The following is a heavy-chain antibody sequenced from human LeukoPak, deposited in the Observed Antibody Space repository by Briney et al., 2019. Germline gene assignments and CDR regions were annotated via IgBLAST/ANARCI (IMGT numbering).Heavy chain of an antibody. CDR1: GFTVSSDH. Sequence: RTGGSLRLSCAASGFTVSSDHMSWVRQAPGKGLEWVSVIYSGGSTYYADSVKGRFTISRDKSKNTVYLQMNSLRFEDTAMYYCARNWFDPWGQGTLVTVSS. J-gene: IGHJ5*02. V-gene: IGHV3-53*05. CDR2: IYSGGST. CDR3: ARNWFDP.